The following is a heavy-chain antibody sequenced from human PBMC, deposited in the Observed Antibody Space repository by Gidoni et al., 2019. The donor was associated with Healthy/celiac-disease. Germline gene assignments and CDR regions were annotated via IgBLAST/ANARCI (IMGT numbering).Heavy chain of an antibody. CDR1: GFTFSSYA. CDR2: ISYDGSNK. V-gene: IGHV3-30*01. CDR3: ARAGGILTGPYYYYYGMDV. J-gene: IGHJ6*02. Sequence: QVQLVESGGGVVQPGRSLRLSCAASGFTFSSYAMHGVRKAPGKGLEWVEVISYDGSNKYYADSVKGRFTISRDNSKNTLYLKMNSLRAEDTAVYYCARAGGILTGPYYYYYGMDVWGQGTTVTVSS. D-gene: IGHD3-9*01.